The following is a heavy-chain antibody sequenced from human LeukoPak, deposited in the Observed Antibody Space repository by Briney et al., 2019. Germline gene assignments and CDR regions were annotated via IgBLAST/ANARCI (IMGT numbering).Heavy chain of an antibody. Sequence: ASVKVSCKASGYTFTSYGISWVRQAPGQGLEWMGWISAYNGNTNYAQKLQGRVTMTTDTSTSTAYMELRSLRSEDTAVYYCASAGYNIGSGWSNPSSYWGQGTLVTVSS. CDR3: ASAGYNIGSGWSNPSSY. CDR1: GYTFTSYG. CDR2: ISAYNGNT. D-gene: IGHD6-19*01. J-gene: IGHJ4*02. V-gene: IGHV1-18*01.